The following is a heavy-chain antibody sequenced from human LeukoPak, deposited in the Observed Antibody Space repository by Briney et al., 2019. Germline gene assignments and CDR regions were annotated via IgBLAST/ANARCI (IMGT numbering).Heavy chain of an antibody. CDR1: GYSFTSYW. CDR3: ARLEFQNTAMVKFNAFDI. D-gene: IGHD5-18*01. Sequence: GESLKISCKGSGYSFTSYWIGWVRQMPGKGLEWMGIIYPGDSDTRYSPSFQGQVTISADKSISTAYLQWSSLKASDTAMYYRARLEFQNTAMVKFNAFDIWGQGTMVTVSS. J-gene: IGHJ3*02. V-gene: IGHV5-51*01. CDR2: IYPGDSDT.